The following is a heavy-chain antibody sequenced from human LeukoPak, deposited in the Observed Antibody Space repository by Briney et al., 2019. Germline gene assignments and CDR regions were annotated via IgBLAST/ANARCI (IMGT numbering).Heavy chain of an antibody. CDR2: IYYSGST. CDR3: ARHFSGAAAPLPFDY. J-gene: IGHJ4*02. CDR1: GGSISGYY. Sequence: SETLSLTCTVSGGSISGYYWSWIRQPPGKGLEWIGYIYYSGSTDYNASLKSRVTISVDTSKNQFSLKLTSVTAADTAVYYCARHFSGAAAPLPFDYWGQGTLVTVSS. V-gene: IGHV4-59*01. D-gene: IGHD6-13*01.